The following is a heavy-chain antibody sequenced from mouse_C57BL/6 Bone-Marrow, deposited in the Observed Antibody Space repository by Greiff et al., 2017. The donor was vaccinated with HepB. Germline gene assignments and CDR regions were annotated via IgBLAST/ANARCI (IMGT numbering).Heavy chain of an antibody. CDR2: ISSGSSTI. CDR3: ARKPVYYYGSRYWYFDV. J-gene: IGHJ1*03. V-gene: IGHV5-17*01. D-gene: IGHD1-1*01. Sequence: EVQGVESGGGLVKPGGSLKLSCAASGFTFSDYGMHWVRQAPEKGLEWVAYISSGSSTIYYADTVKGRFTISRDNAKNTLFLQMTSLSSEDTAMYYCARKPVYYYGSRYWYFDVWGTGTTVTVSS. CDR1: GFTFSDYG.